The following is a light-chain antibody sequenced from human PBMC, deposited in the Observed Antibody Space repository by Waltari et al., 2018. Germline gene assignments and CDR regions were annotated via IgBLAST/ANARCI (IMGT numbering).Light chain of an antibody. Sequence: DIQMTQSPSSLSASVVDRVTITCQASQDIRNHLNWYQQKPGKAPKLLIYDASNLETGVPSRFSGSGSGTDFTFTISSLQPEDIATYYCQQYDNLPLTFGGGTKVEIK. V-gene: IGKV1-33*01. J-gene: IGKJ4*01. CDR2: DAS. CDR1: QDIRNH. CDR3: QQYDNLPLT.